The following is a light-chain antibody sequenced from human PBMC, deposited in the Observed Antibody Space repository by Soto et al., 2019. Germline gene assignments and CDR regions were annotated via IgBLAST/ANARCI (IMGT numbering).Light chain of an antibody. CDR2: LGS. V-gene: IGKV2-28*01. Sequence: DIVMTQSPLSLPVTPGEPAPISCRSNQSLLHSNGYNFLDWYLQKPGQSPQVLIYLGSNRASGVPDRFRGSGAGTDFTLKITRVEAEDVGVYYCMQALQTPWTFGQGTKVEIK. J-gene: IGKJ1*01. CDR1: QSLLHSNGYNF. CDR3: MQALQTPWT.